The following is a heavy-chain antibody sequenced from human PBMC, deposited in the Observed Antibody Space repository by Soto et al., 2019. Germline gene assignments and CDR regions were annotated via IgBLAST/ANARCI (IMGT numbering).Heavy chain of an antibody. CDR3: ARDAVSDFWRRMSWFDP. V-gene: IGHV1-2*04. D-gene: IGHD3-3*01. CDR2: INPNSGGT. CDR1: GYTFTGYY. J-gene: IGHJ5*02. Sequence: ASVKVSCKASGYTFTGYYMHWVRQAPGQGLEWMGWINPNSGGTNYAQKFQGWVTMTRDTSISTAHMELSRLRSDDTAVYYCARDAVSDFWRRMSWFDPWGQGTLVTVSS.